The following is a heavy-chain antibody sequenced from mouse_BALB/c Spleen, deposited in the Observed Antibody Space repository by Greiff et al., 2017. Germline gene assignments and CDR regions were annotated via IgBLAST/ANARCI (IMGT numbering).Heavy chain of an antibody. CDR1: GFTFSSFG. CDR2: ISSGSSTI. J-gene: IGHJ3*01. CDR3: ARIGDGYLAWFAY. Sequence: EVKLVESGGGLVQPGGSRKLSCAASGFTFSSFGMHWVRQAPEKGLEWVAYISSGSSTIYYADTVKGRFTISRDNPKNTLFLQMTSLRSEDTAMYYCARIGDGYLAWFAYWGQGTLVTVSA. D-gene: IGHD2-3*01. V-gene: IGHV5-17*02.